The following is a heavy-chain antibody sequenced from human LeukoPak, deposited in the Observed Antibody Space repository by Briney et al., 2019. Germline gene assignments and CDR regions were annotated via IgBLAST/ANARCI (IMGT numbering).Heavy chain of an antibody. D-gene: IGHD2-2*01. CDR3: ARLVVSAAMSPKGLYYFDY. CDR1: GGSISSSSYY. Sequence: SETLSLTCTVSGGSISSSSYYWGWIRQPPGKGLEWIGSIYYSGSTYYNPSLKSRVTISVDTSKNQFSLKLSSVTAADTAVYYCARLVVSAAMSPKGLYYFDYWGQGTLVTVSS. CDR2: IYYSGST. V-gene: IGHV4-39*01. J-gene: IGHJ4*02.